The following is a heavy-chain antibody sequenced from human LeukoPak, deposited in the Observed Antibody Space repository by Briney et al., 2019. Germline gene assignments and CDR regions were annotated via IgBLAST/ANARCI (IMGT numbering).Heavy chain of an antibody. CDR2: INSDGSST. D-gene: IGHD3-9*01. V-gene: IGHV3-74*01. CDR3: ARDLYYDILTGSDLYYYYYGMDV. J-gene: IGHJ6*02. CDR1: GFTFSSYW. Sequence: GGSLRLSCAASGFTFSSYWMNWVRQALGKGLVWVSRINSDGSSTRYADSVKGRFNISRDNAKNTLYLQMNSLRAEDTAVYYCARDLYYDILTGSDLYYYYYGMDVWGQGTTVTVSS.